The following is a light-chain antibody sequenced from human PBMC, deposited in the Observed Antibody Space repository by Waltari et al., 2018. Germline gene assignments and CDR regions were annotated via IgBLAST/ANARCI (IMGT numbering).Light chain of an antibody. J-gene: IGKJ4*01. Sequence: DIQMTQSPSSLSASVGDRVTITCRASQSISRYLNWDQQKPGKAPKLLIYAASSFQSGVPSRFSGSGSGTDFTLTISSLQPEDFATYYCQQSYSTPLTFGGGTKVEIK. V-gene: IGKV1-39*01. CDR3: QQSYSTPLT. CDR1: QSISRY. CDR2: AAS.